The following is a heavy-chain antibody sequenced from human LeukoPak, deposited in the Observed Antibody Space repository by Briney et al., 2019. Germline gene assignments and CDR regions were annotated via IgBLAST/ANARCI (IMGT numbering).Heavy chain of an antibody. Sequence: SETLSLTCTVSGGSLSSYYWNWIRQPAGKGLEWIGRIYTSGSTNYNPSLKSRVTTSVDTSKNQFSLKLSSVTAADTAVYYCARDKSRTYGSADAFDIWGQGTMVTVSS. CDR2: IYTSGST. J-gene: IGHJ3*02. V-gene: IGHV4-4*07. CDR3: ARDKSRTYGSADAFDI. CDR1: GGSLSSYY. D-gene: IGHD3-10*01.